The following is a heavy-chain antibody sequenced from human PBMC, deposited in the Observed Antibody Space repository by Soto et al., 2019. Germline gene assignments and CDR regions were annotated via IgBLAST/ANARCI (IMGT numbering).Heavy chain of an antibody. CDR3: ARCYRDSSFCWFDT. CDR2: IYYSGST. Sequence: PSETLSLTCTVSGGSISSGGYYWSWIRQHPGKGLEWIGYIYYSGSTYYNPSRKSRVTISVDTSKNQFSLKLSSVTAADTAVYYCARCYRDSSFCWFDTWGQGTLVTVSS. V-gene: IGHV4-31*03. CDR1: GGSISSGGYY. D-gene: IGHD4-17*01. J-gene: IGHJ5*02.